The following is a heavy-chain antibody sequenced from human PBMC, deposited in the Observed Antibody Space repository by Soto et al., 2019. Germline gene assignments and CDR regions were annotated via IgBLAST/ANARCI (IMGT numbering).Heavy chain of an antibody. CDR1: GFTFSDYY. Sequence: PGGSLRLSCAASGFTFSDYYMRWIRQAPGKGLEWISYISSSSSYINYADSVKGRFTISRDNAKNSLYLQMNSLRAEDTAVYYCARESSSFVDYWGQGTLVTVSS. CDR2: ISSSSSYI. V-gene: IGHV3-11*05. D-gene: IGHD6-13*01. J-gene: IGHJ4*02. CDR3: ARESSSFVDY.